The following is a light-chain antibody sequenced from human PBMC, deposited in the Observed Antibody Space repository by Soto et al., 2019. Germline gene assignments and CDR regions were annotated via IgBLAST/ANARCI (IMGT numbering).Light chain of an antibody. CDR3: LLSYTGARARV. J-gene: IGLJ2*01. Sequence: QTVVTQEPSLTVSPGGTVTLTCGSNTGAVTSGHYPYWFQQKPGQAPRTLIYDTSNKHSWTPARFSGSLLGGKAALTLSGAQPEDEAEYYCLLSYTGARARVFGGGTMLTVL. V-gene: IGLV7-46*01. CDR2: DTS. CDR1: TGAVTSGHY.